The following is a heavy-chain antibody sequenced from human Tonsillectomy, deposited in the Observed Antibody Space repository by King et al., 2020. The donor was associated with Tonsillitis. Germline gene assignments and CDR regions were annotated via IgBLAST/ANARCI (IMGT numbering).Heavy chain of an antibody. CDR3: AILLGFGVEGVDV. D-gene: IGHD3-10*01. V-gene: IGHV4-34*01. Sequence: VQLQQWGEGLLKPSETLSLTCAVYGGSFSGYYWSWIRQPPGKGLEWIGEINHSGSTNYNPSLKSRVIMSVDTSKNQFSLKLSSVTAADTAVYYCAILLGFGVEGVDVCGQGTTVTVSS. J-gene: IGHJ6*02. CDR2: INHSGST. CDR1: GGSFSGYY.